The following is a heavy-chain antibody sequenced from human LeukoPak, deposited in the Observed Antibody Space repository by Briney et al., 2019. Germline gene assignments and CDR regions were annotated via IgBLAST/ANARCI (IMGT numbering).Heavy chain of an antibody. CDR1: GDSISSSNYN. Sequence: HSETLSLTCTVSGDSISSSNYNWGWIRQPPGKGLEWIATFYNSGSTHHNSSLKSRVTISVDTSKNQFSLKLSSVTAADTAVYYCARADYGDYLHAFDIWGQGTMVTVSS. CDR2: FYNSGST. J-gene: IGHJ3*02. D-gene: IGHD4-17*01. CDR3: ARADYGDYLHAFDI. V-gene: IGHV4-39*07.